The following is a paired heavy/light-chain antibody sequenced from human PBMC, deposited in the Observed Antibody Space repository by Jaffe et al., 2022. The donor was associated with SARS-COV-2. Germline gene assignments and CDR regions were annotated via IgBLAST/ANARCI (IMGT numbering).Light chain of an antibody. V-gene: IGKV1-12*01. J-gene: IGKJ2*01. CDR1: RGIRTS. CDR2: AAS. Sequence: IQMTQSPSSVSAFVGDRVTITCRASRGIRTSLAWYQQQPGKAPRLLIYAASTLQSGVPSRFSGSGSGADFTLTISSLQPEDSATYYCQQGSSFPYTFGQGTKVEIK. CDR3: QQGSSFPYT.
Heavy chain of an antibody. Sequence: QVQLVESGGGLVKPGGSLKLSCAASGFIFSDYYMSWIRQAPGKGLEWFSYVSSSGGTMYYADSVRGRFTISRDNANNIVYLEMKSLRAEDTALYFCARVKDDDSNFYGMDVWGQGTTVAVSS. J-gene: IGHJ6*02. CDR3: ARVKDDDSNFYGMDV. D-gene: IGHD1-1*01. V-gene: IGHV3-11*01. CDR1: GFIFSDYY. CDR2: VSSSGGTM.